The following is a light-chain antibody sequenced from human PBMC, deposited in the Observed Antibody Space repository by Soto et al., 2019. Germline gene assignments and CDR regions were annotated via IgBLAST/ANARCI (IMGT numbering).Light chain of an antibody. CDR1: SSDIGNYDF. J-gene: IGLJ2*01. CDR3: SSYTTSTSFIL. Sequence: QSVQSHPVSVSWSPGHSITISCTGTSSDIGNYDFVSWYQQFPGTAPKAMIYEVSSRPSGVSNRFSGSKSGNTASLTISGLQAEDEAYYYCSSYTTSTSFILFGGGTKVTVL. CDR2: EVS. V-gene: IGLV2-14*01.